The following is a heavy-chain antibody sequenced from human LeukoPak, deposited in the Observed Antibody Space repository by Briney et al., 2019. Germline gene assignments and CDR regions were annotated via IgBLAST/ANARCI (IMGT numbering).Heavy chain of an antibody. D-gene: IGHD2-15*01. CDR3: AREIPLYCSGGSCYSNWFDP. J-gene: IGHJ5*02. Sequence: GGSLRLSCTASGFSFSGHWMHWVRQAPGKGLEWVAVISYDGSNKYYADSVKGRFTISRDNSKNTLYLQMNSLRAEDTAVYYCAREIPLYCSGGSCYSNWFDPWGQGTLVTVSS. V-gene: IGHV3-30*03. CDR1: GFSFSGHW. CDR2: ISYDGSNK.